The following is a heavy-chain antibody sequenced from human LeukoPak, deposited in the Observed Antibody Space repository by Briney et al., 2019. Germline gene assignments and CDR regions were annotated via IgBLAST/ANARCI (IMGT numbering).Heavy chain of an antibody. V-gene: IGHV3-23*01. Sequence: GGSLRLSCAASGFTFSTYAMSWVRQPPGEGLEWVSGISANGENTYYADPVRGRFTISRDNSKNTLYLQMSSLRAEDTAIYYCAKSNLVRGVTGSDSWGQGSLVTVSS. CDR3: AKSNLVRGVTGSDS. CDR1: GFTFSTYA. J-gene: IGHJ5*01. D-gene: IGHD3-10*01. CDR2: ISANGENT.